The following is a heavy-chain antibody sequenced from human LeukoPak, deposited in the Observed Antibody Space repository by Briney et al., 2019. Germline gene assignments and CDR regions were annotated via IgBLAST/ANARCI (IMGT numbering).Heavy chain of an antibody. CDR2: IKQDGSEK. CDR3: ARDILNDGDYVSFMSAEYFQH. Sequence: PGGSLRLSCAASGFTFSSYWMSWVRQAPGKGLEWVANIKQDGSEKYYVDSVKGRFTISRDNAKNSLYLQMNSLRAEDTAVYYCARDILNDGDYVSFMSAEYFQHWGQGTLVTVSS. V-gene: IGHV3-7*01. CDR1: GFTFSSYW. D-gene: IGHD4-17*01. J-gene: IGHJ1*01.